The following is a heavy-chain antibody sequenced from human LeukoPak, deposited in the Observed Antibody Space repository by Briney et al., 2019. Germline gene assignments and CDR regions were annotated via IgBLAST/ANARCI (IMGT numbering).Heavy chain of an antibody. V-gene: IGHV4-59*01. Sequence: SETLSLTCTVAGGSISRYYWSWIRQPSGKGLEWIGYIYYSGSTNYNPSLKSRVTISVDTSKNQFSLKLSSVTAADTAVYYCARADNGDSYHVWGKGTTVTVSS. J-gene: IGHJ6*04. CDR3: ARADNGDSYHV. CDR2: IYYSGST. D-gene: IGHD4-17*01. CDR1: GGSISRYY.